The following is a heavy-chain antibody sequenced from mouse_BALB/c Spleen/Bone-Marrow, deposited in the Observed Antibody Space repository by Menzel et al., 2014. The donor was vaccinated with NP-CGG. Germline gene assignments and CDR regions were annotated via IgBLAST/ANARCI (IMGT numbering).Heavy chain of an antibody. J-gene: IGHJ4*01. CDR1: GYAFTNYW. Sequence: QVQLQHPGAELVRPGTSVKISCKASGYAFTNYWLDWVKQSPGHGLEWIGDIYPGSGNTYFNEKFKGKATLTADKSSSTAYMQLSSLTSEDSAVYFCARPQFISGRYYAMDYWGQGTSVTVSS. V-gene: IGHV1-63*01. D-gene: IGHD1-2*01. CDR2: IYPGSGNT. CDR3: ARPQFISGRYYAMDY.